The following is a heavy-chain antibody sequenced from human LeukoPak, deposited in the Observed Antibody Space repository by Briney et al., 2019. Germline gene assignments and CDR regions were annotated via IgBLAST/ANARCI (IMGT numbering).Heavy chain of an antibody. CDR2: ISSSSSYI. J-gene: IGHJ4*02. V-gene: IGHV3-21*01. CDR3: ASRPYDNSGYYYV. Sequence: PGGSLRLSCAASGFTFNSYSMDWVRQAPGKGLERVSSISSSSSYIYYADSVKGRFTISRDNAKNPLYLQMNSLRAEDTAVYYCASRPYDNSGYYYVWGQGTLVTVSS. CDR1: GFTFNSYS. D-gene: IGHD3-22*01.